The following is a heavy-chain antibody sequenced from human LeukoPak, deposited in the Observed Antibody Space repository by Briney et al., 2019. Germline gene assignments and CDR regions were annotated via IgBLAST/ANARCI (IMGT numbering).Heavy chain of an antibody. J-gene: IGHJ5*02. CDR3: AREGSVRFLEWASGWFDP. Sequence: PSETLSLTCTVSGGSISSGCYYWSWIRQPAGKGLEWIGRIYTSGSTNYNPSLKSRVTISVDTSKNQFSLKLSSVTAADTAVYYCAREGSVRFLEWASGWFDPWGQGTLVTVSS. CDR1: GGSISSGCYY. V-gene: IGHV4-61*02. D-gene: IGHD3-3*01. CDR2: IYTSGST.